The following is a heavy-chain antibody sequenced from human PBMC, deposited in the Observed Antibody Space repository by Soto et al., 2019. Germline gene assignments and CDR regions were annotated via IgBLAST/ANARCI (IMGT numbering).Heavy chain of an antibody. D-gene: IGHD3-3*01. V-gene: IGHV4-30-2*01. CDR3: ARANEFWSGYSYYYGLDG. Sequence: PSETLSLTCAVSGGSISSGGYSWSWIRQPPGKGLEWIGYIYHSGSTYYNPSLKSRVTISVDRSKNQFSLKLSSVTAADTAVYYCARANEFWSGYSYYYGLDGWGQGTTVTVSS. J-gene: IGHJ6*02. CDR2: IYHSGST. CDR1: GGSISSGGYS.